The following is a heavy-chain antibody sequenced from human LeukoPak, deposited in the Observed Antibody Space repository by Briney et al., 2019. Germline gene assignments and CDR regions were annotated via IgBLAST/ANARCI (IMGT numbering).Heavy chain of an antibody. V-gene: IGHV1-8*01. CDR3: ARVGFPYSSGWSYI. D-gene: IGHD6-19*01. J-gene: IGHJ3*02. CDR2: MNPNSGNT. Sequence: ASVKVSCKASGYTFTSYDINWVRQATGQGLEWMGWMNPNSGNTGYAQKFQGRVTMTRNTSISTAYMELSSLRSEDTAGYYCARVGFPYSSGWSYIWGQGTMVTVSS. CDR1: GYTFTSYD.